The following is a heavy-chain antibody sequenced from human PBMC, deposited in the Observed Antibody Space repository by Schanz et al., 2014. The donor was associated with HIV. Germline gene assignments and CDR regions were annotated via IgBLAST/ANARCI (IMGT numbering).Heavy chain of an antibody. Sequence: QVQLVQSGAEVKKPGASVKVSCKASGYTFTSYDINWVRQATGQGLEWMGWMNPNSGNTGYAQKFQGRVTMTRNTSISTAYMELSSLRSEDTAEYYCASDPSYYDYWSGYPRGYYYYGLDVWGQGTTVTVSS. D-gene: IGHD3-3*01. J-gene: IGHJ6*02. CDR1: GYTFTSYD. CDR2: MNPNSGNT. V-gene: IGHV1-8*01. CDR3: ASDPSYYDYWSGYPRGYYYYGLDV.